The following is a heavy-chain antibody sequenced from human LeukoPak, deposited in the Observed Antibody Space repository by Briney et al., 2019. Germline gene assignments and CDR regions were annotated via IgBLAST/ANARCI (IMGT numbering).Heavy chain of an antibody. V-gene: IGHV3-23*01. CDR1: AFTFNTYA. CDR3: ARPQTYYYGSESYYDY. Sequence: GGSLRLPCVASAFTFNTYAMIWVRQAPGKGLEWVSDISGGGHITNYADSVKGRFTISRDNSKNTVYLQMNSLRAEDTAVYYCARPQTYYYGSESYYDYWGQGTLVTVSS. J-gene: IGHJ4*02. D-gene: IGHD3-10*01. CDR2: ISGGGHIT.